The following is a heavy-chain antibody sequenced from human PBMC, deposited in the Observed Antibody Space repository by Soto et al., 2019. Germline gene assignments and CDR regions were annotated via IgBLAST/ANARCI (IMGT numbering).Heavy chain of an antibody. V-gene: IGHV4-31*03. D-gene: IGHD5-18*01. J-gene: IGHJ4*02. Sequence: RSLTCTVSGGSISSGGYYWGWIRQHPGKGLEWIGSIYYTGSTYYNPSLNNRVTISVDTSKNQFPRKLNSVNASDTALYYCARQETAILDYWGQGTLVTVS. CDR2: IYYTGST. CDR1: GGSISSGGYY. CDR3: ARQETAILDY.